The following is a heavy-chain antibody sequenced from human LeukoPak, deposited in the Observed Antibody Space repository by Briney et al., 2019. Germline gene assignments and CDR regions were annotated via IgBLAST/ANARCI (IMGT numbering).Heavy chain of an antibody. CDR3: ARSTTNAFDI. CDR1: GGSISSGGYY. D-gene: IGHD4-17*01. V-gene: IGHV4-39*07. Sequence: PSETLSLTCTVSGGSISSGGYYWSWIRQPPGKGLEWIGEINHSGSTNYNPSLKSRVTISVDTSKNQFSLKLSSVTAADTAVYYCARSTTNAFDIWGQGTMVTVSS. J-gene: IGHJ3*02. CDR2: INHSGST.